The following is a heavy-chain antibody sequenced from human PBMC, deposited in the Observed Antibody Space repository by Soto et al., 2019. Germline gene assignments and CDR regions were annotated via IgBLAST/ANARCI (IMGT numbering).Heavy chain of an antibody. J-gene: IGHJ4*02. D-gene: IGHD3-10*01. CDR1: SGSINSGLYY. CDR2: IYSRGDT. V-gene: IGHV4-31*03. CDR3: ARARSGSYFVLEY. Sequence: QVQLQESGPGLVKPSQTLSLTCTVSSGSINSGLYYWTWILQHPEKGLEWIGYIYSRGDTYYTPSLKSRVDIAVDTSKNQFSLRVSSVTAAATAVYDCARARSGSYFVLEYWGQGAQVTVSP.